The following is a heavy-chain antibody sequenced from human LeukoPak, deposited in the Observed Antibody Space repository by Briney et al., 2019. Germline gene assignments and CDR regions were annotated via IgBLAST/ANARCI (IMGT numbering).Heavy chain of an antibody. D-gene: IGHD1-26*01. V-gene: IGHV1-2*02. J-gene: IGHJ4*02. Sequence: GASVKVSCKASGYTFTGYYMHWVRQAPGQGLEWMGWINPNSGGTNYAQKFQGRVTMTRDTSISTAYMELSRLRSDDTAVYYCARASWELTPFLFFDYWGQGTLVTVSS. CDR3: ARASWELTPFLFFDY. CDR1: GYTFTGYY. CDR2: INPNSGGT.